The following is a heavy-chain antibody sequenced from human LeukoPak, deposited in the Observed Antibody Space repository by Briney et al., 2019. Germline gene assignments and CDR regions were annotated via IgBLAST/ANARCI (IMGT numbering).Heavy chain of an antibody. CDR1: GYTFTSYG. V-gene: IGHV1-18*01. D-gene: IGHD2-15*01. CDR3: ARGFCIGVSCHSSYFDY. J-gene: IGHJ4*02. Sequence: ASVKVSCKASGYTFTSYGISWVRQAPGQGLEWMGWISAYNGNTNYAQKLQGRVTMTTDTSTSTAYMELRSLRSDDTAVYYCARGFCIGVSCHSSYFDYWGQGALVTVSS. CDR2: ISAYNGNT.